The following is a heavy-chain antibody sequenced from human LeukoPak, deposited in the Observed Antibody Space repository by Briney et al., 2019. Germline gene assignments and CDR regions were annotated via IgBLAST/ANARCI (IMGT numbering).Heavy chain of an antibody. D-gene: IGHD1-7*01. CDR1: GYTFTGYY. J-gene: IGHJ5*02. V-gene: IGHV1-2*02. CDR3: ARERRRGKTTGTTSPNWFDP. CDR2: INPNSGGT. Sequence: GASVKVSCKASGYTFTGYYMHWVRQAPGQGLEWMGWINPNSGGTNYAQKFQGRVTMTRDTSISTAYMELSRLRSDDTAVYYCARERRRGKTTGTTSPNWFDPWGQGTLVTVSS.